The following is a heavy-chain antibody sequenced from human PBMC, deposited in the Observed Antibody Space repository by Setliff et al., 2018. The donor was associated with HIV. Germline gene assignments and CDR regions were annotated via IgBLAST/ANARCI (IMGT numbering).Heavy chain of an antibody. CDR3: ARSPEWGAGRIDY. V-gene: IGHV4-59*01. J-gene: IGHJ4*02. CDR1: GGSISRYY. CDR2: VYFTGHT. Sequence: PSETLSLTCTVSGGSISRYYWSWIRQSPGKGLEWIGYVYFTGHTNFNPSLKSRVTMSIDTPQNQFSLTLTSVTAADTAVYYCARSPEWGAGRIDYWGQGTLVTVSS. D-gene: IGHD3-10*01.